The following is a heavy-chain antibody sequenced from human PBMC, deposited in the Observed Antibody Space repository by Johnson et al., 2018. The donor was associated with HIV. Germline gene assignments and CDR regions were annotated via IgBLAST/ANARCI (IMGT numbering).Heavy chain of an antibody. CDR1: GFIFSDYY. CDR2: ISSSSSTT. V-gene: IGHV3-11*04. J-gene: IGHJ3*02. CDR3: ARPAYSGTWTDAFDI. Sequence: QVQLVESGGGLVKPGGSLRLSCAASGFIFSDYYMTWIRQAPGKGLEWVSYISSSSSTTYYADSVKGRFTISRDNAKNSLYLQMNSLRAEDTAVYYCARPAYSGTWTDAFDIWGQGTMVTVSS. D-gene: IGHD1-26*01.